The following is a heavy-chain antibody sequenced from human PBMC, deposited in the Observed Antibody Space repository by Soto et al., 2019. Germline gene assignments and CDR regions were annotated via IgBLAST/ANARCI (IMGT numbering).Heavy chain of an antibody. CDR2: INHSGST. CDR3: ARVVAYDYGSSGYQPKRYYFDH. Sequence: SETLSLTCAVYGGSFSGYYWSWIRQPPGKGLEWIGEINHSGSTNYNPSLKSRVTISVDTSKNQFSLKLSSVTAADTAVYYCARVVAYDYGSSGYQPKRYYFDHRGQGTLVTVSS. CDR1: GGSFSGYY. V-gene: IGHV4-34*01. D-gene: IGHD3-22*01. J-gene: IGHJ4*02.